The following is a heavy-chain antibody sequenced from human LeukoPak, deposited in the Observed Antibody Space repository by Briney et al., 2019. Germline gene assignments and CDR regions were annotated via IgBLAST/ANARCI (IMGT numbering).Heavy chain of an antibody. J-gene: IGHJ4*02. CDR1: GGSISSYY. CDR2: IYYSGST. V-gene: IGHV4-59*01. D-gene: IGHD1-26*01. Sequence: SETLSLTCTVSGGSISSYYWSWIRQPPGKGLEWIGYIYYSGSTNYNPSLKSRVTISVDTSKNQFSLKLSSVTAADTAVYYCARALWWGLTYFDYWGQGTLVTVSS. CDR3: ARALWWGLTYFDY.